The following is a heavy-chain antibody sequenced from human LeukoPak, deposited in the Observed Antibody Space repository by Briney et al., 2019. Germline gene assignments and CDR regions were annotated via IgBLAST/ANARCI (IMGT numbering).Heavy chain of an antibody. D-gene: IGHD3-22*01. Sequence: TSGTLSLTCTVSGGSISSYFWSWIRQPPGKGLEWIGYIYYSGSTNYNPSLKSRVTISVDTSKNQFSLKLSSVTAADTAVYYCARDLSHGSYDYCGQGTLVTVSS. V-gene: IGHV4-59*01. J-gene: IGHJ4*02. CDR2: IYYSGST. CDR1: GGSISSYF. CDR3: ARDLSHGSYDY.